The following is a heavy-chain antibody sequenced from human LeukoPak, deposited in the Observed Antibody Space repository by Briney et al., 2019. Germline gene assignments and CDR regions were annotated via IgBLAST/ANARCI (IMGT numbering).Heavy chain of an antibody. J-gene: IGHJ4*02. CDR1: GFTVSSNY. D-gene: IGHD6-13*01. CDR2: IYSGGST. CDR3: ASGSSWTHEFY. V-gene: IGHV3-53*01. Sequence: AGGSLRLSCAASGFTVSSNYMSWVRQAPGKGLEWVSVIYSGGSTYYADSVKGRFTISRDNSKNTLYLQMNSLRAEDTAVYYCASGSSWTHEFYWGQGTLVTVSS.